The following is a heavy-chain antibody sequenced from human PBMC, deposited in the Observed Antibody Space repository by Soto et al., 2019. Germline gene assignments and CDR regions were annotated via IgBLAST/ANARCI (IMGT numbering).Heavy chain of an antibody. D-gene: IGHD3-16*01. CDR2: IYSGGRT. J-gene: IGHJ4*02. CDR1: GFTVSSNY. CDR3: ASLGY. V-gene: IGHV3-66*01. Sequence: EVQLVESGGGLVQPGSSLRLSCAPSGFTVSSNYMSWVRQAPGKGLEWVSAIYSGGRTYYADSVKGRFTISRDTSKNTLYLQMNSLRAEGTAVYYCASLGYWGQGTLVTVSS.